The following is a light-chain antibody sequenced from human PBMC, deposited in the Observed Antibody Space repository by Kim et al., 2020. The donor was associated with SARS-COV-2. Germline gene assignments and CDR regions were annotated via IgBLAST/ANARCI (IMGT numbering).Light chain of an antibody. CDR2: SAS. V-gene: IGKV1-17*03. J-gene: IGKJ4*01. CDR1: QGISNS. Sequence: DIQMTQSPSAMSASVGDRVTITCRASQGISNSLDWFQQKPGNVPDRLIYSASTLQSGVPSRFSGSGSGTEFTLTISSLQPEDIATYYCLQHDRHPLTLGGGTKVDIK. CDR3: LQHDRHPLT.